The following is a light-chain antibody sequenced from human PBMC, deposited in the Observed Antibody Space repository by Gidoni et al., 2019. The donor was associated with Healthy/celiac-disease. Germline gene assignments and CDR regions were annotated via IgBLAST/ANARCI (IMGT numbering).Light chain of an antibody. V-gene: IGLV2-14*01. CDR3: SSSTSSSTLVI. Sequence: QAALTQPASACGSPGQSITISCTRTSSDIGSYKYVSWYQQHAGKSTKLMIYDVSNRRAGVSSRFSGSKSGNTASLTISGLQAEDEADYYCSSSTSSSTLVIFGGGTKLTVL. CDR2: DVS. CDR1: SSDIGSYKY. J-gene: IGLJ2*01.